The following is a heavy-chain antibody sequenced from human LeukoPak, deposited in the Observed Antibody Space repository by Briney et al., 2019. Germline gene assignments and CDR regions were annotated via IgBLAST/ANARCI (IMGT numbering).Heavy chain of an antibody. CDR3: AGIAVTGLNWFTS. D-gene: IGHD6-19*01. J-gene: IGHJ5*01. CDR1: GDSVSSNNAA. V-gene: IGHV6-1*01. CDR2: TYYRSMWYY. Sequence: SQTLSLTCAISGDSVSSNNAAWNWIRQSPSRGLAWLGRTYYRSMWYYDYALSVKGRMTVTPDTSKNQFSLQLNSVTPSDTGVYYCAGIAVTGLNWFTSWGQGTLVTVSS.